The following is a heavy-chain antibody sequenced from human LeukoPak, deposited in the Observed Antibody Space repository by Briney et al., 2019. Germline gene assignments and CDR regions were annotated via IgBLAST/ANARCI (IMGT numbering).Heavy chain of an antibody. V-gene: IGHV3-30*02. J-gene: IGHJ3*02. Sequence: PGGSLRLSCAASGFTFSSYGMHWVRQAPGKGLEWVAFIRYDGSNKYYADSVKGRFTISRDNSKNTLYLQMNSLRAEDTAVYYCAKVLPRFRDQLLKGDAFDIWGQGTMVTVSS. CDR3: AKVLPRFRDQLLKGDAFDI. CDR1: GFTFSSYG. CDR2: IRYDGSNK. D-gene: IGHD2-2*01.